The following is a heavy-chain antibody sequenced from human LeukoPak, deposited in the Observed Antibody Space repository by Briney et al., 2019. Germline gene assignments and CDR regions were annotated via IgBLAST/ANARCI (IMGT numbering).Heavy chain of an antibody. CDR1: GGSISSYY. D-gene: IGHD3-22*01. Sequence: SETLSLTCTVSGGSISSYYWSWIRRPAGKGLEWIGRIYTSGSTNYNPSLKSRVTMSVDTSKNQFSLKLSSVTAADTAVYYCARGFGDSSGYYYFDYWGQETLVTVSS. J-gene: IGHJ4*02. V-gene: IGHV4-4*07. CDR3: ARGFGDSSGYYYFDY. CDR2: IYTSGST.